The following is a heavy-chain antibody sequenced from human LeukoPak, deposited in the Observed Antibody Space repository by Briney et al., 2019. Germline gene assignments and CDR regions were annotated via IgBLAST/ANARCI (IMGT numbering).Heavy chain of an antibody. CDR1: GFTFSSYS. CDR3: ARARGGYTYGYQY. J-gene: IGHJ4*02. V-gene: IGHV3-21*01. Sequence: GGSLRLSCAASGFTFSSYSMNWVRQAPGKGLEWVSSISGSSSYIYYADSVKGRFTISRDNAKNSLYLQMNSLRAEDTAVYYCARARGGYTYGYQYWGQGTLVTVSP. D-gene: IGHD5-18*01. CDR2: ISGSSSYI.